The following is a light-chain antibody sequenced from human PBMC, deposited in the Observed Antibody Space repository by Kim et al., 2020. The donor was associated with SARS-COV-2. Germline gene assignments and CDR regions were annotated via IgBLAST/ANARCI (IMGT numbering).Light chain of an antibody. CDR2: DVS. Sequence: GQSITISCTGTSSDVGGYNYVSWYQQHPGKAPKLMIYDVSNRPSGVSNRFSGSKSGNTASLTISGLQAEDEADYYCSSYTSSSTRVFGGGTQRPS. CDR3: SSYTSSSTRV. CDR1: SSDVGGYNY. V-gene: IGLV2-14*03. J-gene: IGLJ3*02.